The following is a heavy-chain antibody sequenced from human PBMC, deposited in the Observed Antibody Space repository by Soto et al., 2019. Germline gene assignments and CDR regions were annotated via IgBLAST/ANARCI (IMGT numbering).Heavy chain of an antibody. V-gene: IGHV4-59*01. Sequence: SETLSLTCTVSCGSISSYYWSWIRQPPGKGLEWIGYIYYSGSTNYNPSLKSRVTISVDTSKNQFSLKLSSVTAADTAVYYCARERYYGMDVWGQGTTVTVSS. J-gene: IGHJ6*02. CDR2: IYYSGST. CDR3: ARERYYGMDV. CDR1: CGSISSYY.